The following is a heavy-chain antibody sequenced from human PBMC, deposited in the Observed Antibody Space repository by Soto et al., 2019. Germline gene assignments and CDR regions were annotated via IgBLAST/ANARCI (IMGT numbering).Heavy chain of an antibody. D-gene: IGHD1-26*01. CDR3: ARAWSGSYRSYGMDV. CDR1: GFTFSSYS. J-gene: IGHJ6*02. Sequence: EVQLVESGGGLVQPGGSLRLSCAASGFTFSSYSMNWVRQAPGKGLEWVSYISDSSSTIYYADSVKGRFTISRDNAKNSLYLQMNSMRDADTAVYYCARAWSGSYRSYGMDVWGQGTTVTVSS. CDR2: ISDSSSTI. V-gene: IGHV3-48*02.